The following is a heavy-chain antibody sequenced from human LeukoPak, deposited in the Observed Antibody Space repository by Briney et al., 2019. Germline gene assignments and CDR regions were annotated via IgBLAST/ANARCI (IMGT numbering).Heavy chain of an antibody. CDR2: IIGSGGST. V-gene: IGHV3-23*01. CDR1: GFTFISYA. CDR3: AKDGYAPMAV. D-gene: IGHD2-2*01. Sequence: GSLLLSCAASGFTFISYALSWVRQAPGKGLEWVSAIIGSGGSTYYADSVKGRFTISRDNSKNTLYLQMNSLSPADTAVYYCAKDGYAPMAVWGQGPTVPVSS. J-gene: IGHJ6*02.